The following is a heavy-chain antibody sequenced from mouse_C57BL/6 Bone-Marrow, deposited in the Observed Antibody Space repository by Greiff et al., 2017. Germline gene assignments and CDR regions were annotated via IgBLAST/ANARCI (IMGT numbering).Heavy chain of an antibody. V-gene: IGHV1-52*01. CDR3: ARLLGRAMDY. CDR2: IDPSDSDT. CDR1: GYTFTSYW. J-gene: IGHJ4*01. D-gene: IGHD4-1*01. Sequence: VQLQQPGAELVRPGSSVKLSCKASGYTFTSYWMHWVKQRPIQGLEWIGNIDPSDSDTHYNQKFKDKATLTVDKSSSTAYMQLSSLTSEDSAGYYCARLLGRAMDYWGQGTSVTVSS.